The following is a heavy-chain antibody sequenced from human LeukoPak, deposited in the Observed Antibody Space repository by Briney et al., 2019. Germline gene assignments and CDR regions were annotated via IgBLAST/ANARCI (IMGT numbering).Heavy chain of an antibody. V-gene: IGHV4-39*01. CDR3: AICRKFYSDSSGYCNYFDY. CDR2: IYYSGRT. J-gene: IGHJ4*02. CDR1: GSSISSSSDY. D-gene: IGHD3-22*01. Sequence: PSETLSLTCSVSGSSISSSSDYWGSIRQPPGKGLEWVGSIYYSGRTYYHLSLKSRVTMSVDTSKNQFSLKLSSVTAADAAVYYCAICRKFYSDSSGYCNYFDYWGQGTLVSVSS.